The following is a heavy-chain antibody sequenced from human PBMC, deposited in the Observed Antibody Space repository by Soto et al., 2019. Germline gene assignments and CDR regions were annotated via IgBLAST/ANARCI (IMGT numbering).Heavy chain of an antibody. Sequence: QVQLQESGPGLVKPSQTLSLTCTVSGGSISSGGYYWSWIRQHPGKGLECIGYIYYSGSTYYNPSLKSRVTISVDTSETQFSLKRSSVTAADTAVYYCARYGSGSYYPTTFDYWGQGTLVTVSS. D-gene: IGHD3-10*01. J-gene: IGHJ4*02. CDR1: GGSISSGGYY. V-gene: IGHV4-31*03. CDR3: ARYGSGSYYPTTFDY. CDR2: IYYSGST.